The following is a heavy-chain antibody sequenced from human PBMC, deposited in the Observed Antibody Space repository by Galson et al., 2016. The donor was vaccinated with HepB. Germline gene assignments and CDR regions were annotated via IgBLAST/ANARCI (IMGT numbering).Heavy chain of an antibody. D-gene: IGHD3-22*01. V-gene: IGHV3-30*18. Sequence: SLRLSCAASGFTFNSYGMHWVRQAPGKGLEWVAVISYDGNNKYYADSVKGRFTISRDNSKNTLCLQMNSLRAGDTAVYYCAKDKNALLYYYHSSGPGDYWGQGTLVTVSS. CDR1: GFTFNSYG. J-gene: IGHJ4*02. CDR2: ISYDGNNK. CDR3: AKDKNALLYYYHSSGPGDY.